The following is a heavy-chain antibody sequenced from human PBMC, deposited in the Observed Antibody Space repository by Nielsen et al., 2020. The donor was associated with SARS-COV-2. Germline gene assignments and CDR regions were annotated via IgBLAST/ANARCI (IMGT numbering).Heavy chain of an antibody. J-gene: IGHJ4*02. V-gene: IGHV1-69*13. CDR2: IIPIFGTA. CDR3: ARYYYDSSGCLDY. Sequence: SVKVSCKASGYTFTSYDINWVRQATGQGLEWMGGIIPIFGTANYAQKFQGRVTITADESTSTAYMELSSLRSEDTAVYYCARYYYDSSGCLDYWGQGTLVTVSS. CDR1: GYTFTSYD. D-gene: IGHD3-22*01.